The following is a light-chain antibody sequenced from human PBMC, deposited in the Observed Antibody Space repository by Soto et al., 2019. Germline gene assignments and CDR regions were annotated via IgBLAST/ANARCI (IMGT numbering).Light chain of an antibody. CDR3: TSYTSSSTLVV. CDR1: SSDVGGYNY. V-gene: IGLV2-14*03. CDR2: DVN. Sequence: QSVLTQPASVSGSPGQSITISCTGTSSDVGGYNYASWYQQHPGKAPKLMIYDVNNRPSGVSNRFAGSKSGNTASLTISGLQAEDEADYYCTSYTSSSTLVVFGGGTKLTVL. J-gene: IGLJ2*01.